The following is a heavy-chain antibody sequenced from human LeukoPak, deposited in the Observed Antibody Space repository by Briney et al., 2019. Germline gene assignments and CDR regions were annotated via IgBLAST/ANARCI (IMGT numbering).Heavy chain of an antibody. J-gene: IGHJ3*02. CDR1: GGSISSYY. CDR3: ARTANYYDSSGYINDNAFDI. Sequence: SETLSLTCTVSGGSISSYYWSWIRQPPGKGLEWIGYIYYSGSTNYNPSLKSRVTISVDTSKNQFSLKLSSVTAADTAAYYCARTANYYDSSGYINDNAFDIWGQGTMVTVSS. CDR2: IYYSGST. D-gene: IGHD3-22*01. V-gene: IGHV4-59*01.